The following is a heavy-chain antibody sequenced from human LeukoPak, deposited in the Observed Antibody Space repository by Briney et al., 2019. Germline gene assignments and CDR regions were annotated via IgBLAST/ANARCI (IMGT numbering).Heavy chain of an antibody. D-gene: IGHD6-19*01. CDR2: INPAGTET. Sequence: PGGSPRLSCAASGFSFSAYWMTWVRQAPGTGLEWVANINPAGTETYYVDPVKGRFTISRDNAKNLLYLQMNSLRAEDTAVYYCARDDSSGPIDYWGQGTLVTVSS. CDR3: ARDDSSGPIDY. V-gene: IGHV3-7*01. J-gene: IGHJ4*02. CDR1: GFSFSAYW.